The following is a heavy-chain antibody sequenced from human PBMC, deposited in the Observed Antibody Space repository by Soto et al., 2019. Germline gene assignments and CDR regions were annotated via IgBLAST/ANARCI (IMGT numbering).Heavy chain of an antibody. D-gene: IGHD2-21*01. CDR1: GGSISSSSYY. Sequence: PSETLSLTCTVSGGSISSSSYYWGWIRQPPGKGLEWIGYIYYSGSTNYNPSLKSRVTVSMDTSKNQFSLKLTSVTAADTAVYYCARHAYRHVAIGSNFFDPWGQGTLVTVSS. J-gene: IGHJ5*02. V-gene: IGHV4-61*05. CDR2: IYYSGST. CDR3: ARHAYRHVAIGSNFFDP.